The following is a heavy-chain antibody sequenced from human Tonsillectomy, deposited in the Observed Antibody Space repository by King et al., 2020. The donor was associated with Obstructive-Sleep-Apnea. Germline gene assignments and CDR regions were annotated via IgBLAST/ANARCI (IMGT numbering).Heavy chain of an antibody. CDR2: SSWNSGSI. V-gene: IGHV3-9*01. J-gene: IGHJ3*02. D-gene: IGHD3-9*01. CDR3: AKDNHILRYFDWLLSPHAFDI. Sequence: VQLVESGGGLVQPGRSLRLSCAASGFTFDDYAMHWVRQAPGKGLEWVSGSSWNSGSIGYADSVKGRFTISRDNAKNSLYLQMNSLRAEDTALYYCAKDNHILRYFDWLLSPHAFDIWGQGTMVTVSS. CDR1: GFTFDDYA.